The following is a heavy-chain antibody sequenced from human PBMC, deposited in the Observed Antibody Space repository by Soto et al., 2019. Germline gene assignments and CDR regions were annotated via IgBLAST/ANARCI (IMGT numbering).Heavy chain of an antibody. CDR3: ARGRFGDYDSDY. V-gene: IGHV4-31*03. Sequence: LSLTCTVSGGSISSGGYYWSWIRQHPGKGLEWIGYIYYSGSTYYNPSLKSRVTISVDTSKNQLSLKLSSVTAADTAVYYCARGRFGDYDSDYWGQGTLVTVSS. CDR2: IYYSGST. D-gene: IGHD4-17*01. J-gene: IGHJ4*02. CDR1: GGSISSGGYY.